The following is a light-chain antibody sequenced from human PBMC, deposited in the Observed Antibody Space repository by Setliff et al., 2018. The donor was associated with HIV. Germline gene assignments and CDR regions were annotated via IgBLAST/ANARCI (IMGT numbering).Light chain of an antibody. J-gene: IGLJ1*01. CDR2: DVT. Sequence: QSVLTQPRSVSGSPGQSITISCTGTSSDVGGYNYVSWYQQHPGKAPKLMIYDVTKRPSGVSNRFSGSKSGNTASLTISGLQAEDEADYYCCSYAGSSTPYVFGTGTKVTVL. CDR3: CSYAGSSTPYV. CDR1: SSDVGGYNY. V-gene: IGLV2-23*02.